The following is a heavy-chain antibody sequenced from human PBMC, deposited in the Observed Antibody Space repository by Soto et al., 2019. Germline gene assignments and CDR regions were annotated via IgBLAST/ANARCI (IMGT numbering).Heavy chain of an antibody. V-gene: IGHV1-2*04. Sequence: GASVKVSCKASGYTFTGYFMHWVRQAPGQGLEWMGWINPNSGSTDYAQNFQGSVTMTRDTSISTAYMELSRLTYDDTAVYYCARGSTLTYYYYYMDIWGKGTTVTVSS. CDR3: ARGSTLTYYYYYMDI. D-gene: IGHD2-8*01. CDR2: INPNSGST. J-gene: IGHJ6*03. CDR1: GYTFTGYF.